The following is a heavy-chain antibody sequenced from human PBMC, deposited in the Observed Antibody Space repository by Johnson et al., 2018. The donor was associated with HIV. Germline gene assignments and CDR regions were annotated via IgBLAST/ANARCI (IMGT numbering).Heavy chain of an antibody. CDR1: GFTFSSYG. CDR2: IWYDGSNK. CDR3: ARRGGPKGWGAFDI. J-gene: IGHJ3*02. V-gene: IGHV3-33*01. Sequence: QVQLVESGGGVVQFGRSLRLSCEASGFTFSSYGMHWVRQAPGKGLEWVAVIWYDGSNKYYADSVKGRFTISRDNSKTTLYLQMNSLGADDTAQYYCARRGGPKGWGAFDIWGQGTMVTVSS. D-gene: IGHD6-19*01.